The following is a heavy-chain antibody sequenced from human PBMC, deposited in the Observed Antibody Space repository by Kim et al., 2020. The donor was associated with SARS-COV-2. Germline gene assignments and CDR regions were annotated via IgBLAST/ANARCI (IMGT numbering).Heavy chain of an antibody. V-gene: IGHV3-7*01. CDR1: GFTFSSYW. Sequence: GGSLRLSCAASGFTFSSYWMSWVRQAPGKGLEWVANIKQDGSEKYYVDSVKGRFTISRDNAKNSLYLQMNSLRAEDTAVYYCARVWASTGYSYGYPFDYWGQGTLVTVSS. CDR3: ARVWASTGYSYGYPFDY. CDR2: IKQDGSEK. D-gene: IGHD5-18*01. J-gene: IGHJ4*02.